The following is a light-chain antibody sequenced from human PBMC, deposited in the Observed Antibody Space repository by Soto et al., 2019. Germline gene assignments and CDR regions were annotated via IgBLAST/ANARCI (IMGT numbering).Light chain of an antibody. CDR1: SSNIENNY. CDR3: GTWESSRNWV. Sequence: QSVLTQSPSVSAAPGQTGSISCSGTSSNIENNYVSWYQVLPKTAPKLLIYDNLKRPSGIPDRFSGSKSGTSATLVITGLQTGDEADYYCGTWESSRNWVFGGGTKLIVL. J-gene: IGLJ3*02. CDR2: DNL. V-gene: IGLV1-51*01.